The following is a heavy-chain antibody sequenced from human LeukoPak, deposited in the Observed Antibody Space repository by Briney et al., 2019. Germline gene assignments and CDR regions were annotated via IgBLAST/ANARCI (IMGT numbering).Heavy chain of an antibody. CDR1: GYTFISHG. J-gene: IGHJ3*02. V-gene: IGHV1-18*01. CDR2: ISADSSNT. D-gene: IGHD3-16*01. Sequence: GASLKVSCKAYGYTFISHGISWVRQAPGQGLEWMGWISADSSNTNYAQRLQGRVTMTTDTSTTTAYMELRSLRSDDTAVYYCARATGTWGHDGFDIWGEGTMVTVSS. CDR3: ARATGTWGHDGFDI.